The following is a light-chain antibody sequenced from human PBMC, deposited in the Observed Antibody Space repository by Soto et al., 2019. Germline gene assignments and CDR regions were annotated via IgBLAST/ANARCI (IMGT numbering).Light chain of an antibody. CDR1: QSVSGNY. Sequence: EIVLTQSPGTLSLSPGERATLSCRASQSVSGNYLAWYQQKLGQAPRLLIYGATSRATGIPDRFSGSVSGTDFTLTISRLEPEDVAVYYWQQYGRSATFTFGPGTKVDIK. J-gene: IGKJ3*01. V-gene: IGKV3-20*01. CDR2: GAT. CDR3: QQYGRSATFT.